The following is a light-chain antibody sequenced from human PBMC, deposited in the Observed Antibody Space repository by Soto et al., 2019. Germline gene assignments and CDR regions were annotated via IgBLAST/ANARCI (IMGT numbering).Light chain of an antibody. Sequence: QSVLTQPASVSGSPGQSITISCSGTSSDVGAYTYVSWYQVHPGEPPKLVIYDVSKRPSGVSNRFSGSRSGNTASLTISGLQAEDGGDYYCSSYRSTSTLGVFGTGTKVTVL. CDR1: SSDVGAYTY. J-gene: IGLJ1*01. CDR2: DVS. CDR3: SSYRSTSTLGV. V-gene: IGLV2-14*03.